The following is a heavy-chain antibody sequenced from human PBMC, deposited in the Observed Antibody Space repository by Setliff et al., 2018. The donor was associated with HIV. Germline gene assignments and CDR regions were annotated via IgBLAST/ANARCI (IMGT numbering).Heavy chain of an antibody. J-gene: IGHJ4*02. CDR2: MYDGGTP. Sequence: DTLSLTCAVSGYSITSGYYWGWIRQPPGKGLEWIGNMYDGGTPHYNPSLKSRVTVSLDTSRNQFSLRLTSVTAADTAVYYCAAFLVSPVTTQDYWGQGTPVTSPQ. CDR1: GYSITSGYY. V-gene: IGHV4-38-2*01. CDR3: AAFLVSPVTTQDY. D-gene: IGHD4-17*01.